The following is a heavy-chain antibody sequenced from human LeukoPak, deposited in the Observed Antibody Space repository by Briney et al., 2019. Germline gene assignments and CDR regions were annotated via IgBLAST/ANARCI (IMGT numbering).Heavy chain of an antibody. D-gene: IGHD5-18*01. CDR1: GGSLTDYN. V-gene: IGHV4-4*09. Sequence: SETLSPTSTVSGGSLTDYNTAWIRQPPGKRLERIGYISSRGGTPNTPPPQRRVSLSIDTSKSQFSLGLTSVTAADTAVYYCARHPPSYFWVGYGSFDVWGQGTMVTVSS. J-gene: IGHJ3*01. CDR2: ISSRGGT. CDR3: ARHPPSYFWVGYGSFDV.